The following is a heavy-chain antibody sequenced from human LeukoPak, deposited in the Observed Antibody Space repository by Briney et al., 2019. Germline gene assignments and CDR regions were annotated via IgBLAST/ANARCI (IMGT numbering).Heavy chain of an antibody. J-gene: IGHJ5*02. CDR2: ISSSSRYI. D-gene: IGHD3-3*01. Sequence: PGGSLRLSCAASAFTFSSYSMNSVRQAPGKGLEWVSSISSSSRYIYYAATVKGRFTISRDNAKNSLYLQMNSLRAEDTAVYYCASGADFWSGPNWFDPWGQGTLVTVSS. V-gene: IGHV3-21*01. CDR3: ASGADFWSGPNWFDP. CDR1: AFTFSSYS.